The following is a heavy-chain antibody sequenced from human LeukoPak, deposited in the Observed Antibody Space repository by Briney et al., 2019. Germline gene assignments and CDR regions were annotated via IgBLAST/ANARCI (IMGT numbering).Heavy chain of an antibody. J-gene: IGHJ2*01. Sequence: SQTLSLTCTVSGGSISSGGYYWSWIRQHPGKGLKWIGYIYYSGSTYYNPSLKSRVTISVDTSKNQFSLKLSSVTAADTAVYYCARSYDILTGISGWYFDLWGRGTLVTVSS. CDR1: GGSISSGGYY. D-gene: IGHD3-9*01. CDR3: ARSYDILTGISGWYFDL. CDR2: IYYSGST. V-gene: IGHV4-31*03.